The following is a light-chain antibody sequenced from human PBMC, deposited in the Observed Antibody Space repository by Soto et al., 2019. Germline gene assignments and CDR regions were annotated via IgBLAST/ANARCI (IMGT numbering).Light chain of an antibody. CDR1: SSNIGAGYD. Sequence: QSVLTQPPSVSGAPGQRVTISCTGSSSNIGAGYDVHWYQQFPGTALKLLIFGDSNRPSGVPDRFSGSKSGTSASLAITGLQTDDEADYYCQSYDSSLSGSDVFGTGTKLTVL. CDR3: QSYDSSLSGSDV. J-gene: IGLJ1*01. CDR2: GDS. V-gene: IGLV1-40*01.